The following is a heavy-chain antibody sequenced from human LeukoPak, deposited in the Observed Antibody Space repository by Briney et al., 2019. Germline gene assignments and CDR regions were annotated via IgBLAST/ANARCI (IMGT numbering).Heavy chain of an antibody. CDR3: AKRKSESRGHHDY. J-gene: IGHJ4*02. D-gene: IGHD3-22*01. V-gene: IGHV3-23*01. CDR2: VTASGVSS. Sequence: PGGSLRLSCAASGFIFSDYSMSWVRQAPGKGLEWVSSVTASGVSSDYADSVKGRFTISRDNSKNTLYLQMSSLRADDTAVYYCAKRKSESRGHHDYWGQGTLVPVSS. CDR1: GFIFSDYS.